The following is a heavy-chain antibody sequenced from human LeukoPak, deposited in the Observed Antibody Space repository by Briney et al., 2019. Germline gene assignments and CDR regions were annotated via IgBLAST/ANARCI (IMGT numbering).Heavy chain of an antibody. D-gene: IGHD6-19*01. CDR1: GFTFSSYA. CDR3: ARVAYSSGWYDY. J-gene: IGHJ4*02. Sequence: GGSLRLSCAASGFTFSSYAMHWVRQAPGKGLEWVAVISYDGSNKYYADSVKGRFTISRDNSKNTLYLQMNSLRAEDTAVYYCARVAYSSGWYDYWGQGTLVTVSS. CDR2: ISYDGSNK. V-gene: IGHV3-30-3*01.